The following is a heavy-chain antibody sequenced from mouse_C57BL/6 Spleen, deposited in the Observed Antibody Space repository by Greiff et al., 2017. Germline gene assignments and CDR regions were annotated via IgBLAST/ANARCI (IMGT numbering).Heavy chain of an antibody. CDR2: INPNNGGT. Sequence: VQLQQSGPELVKPGASVKISCKASGYTFTDYYMNWVKQSHGKSLEWIGDINPNNGGTSYNQKFKGKATLTVDKSSSTAYMELRSLTSEDSAVYYCARDSNSPMDYWGQGTSVTVSS. CDR1: GYTFTDYY. CDR3: ARDSNSPMDY. J-gene: IGHJ4*01. V-gene: IGHV1-26*01. D-gene: IGHD2-5*01.